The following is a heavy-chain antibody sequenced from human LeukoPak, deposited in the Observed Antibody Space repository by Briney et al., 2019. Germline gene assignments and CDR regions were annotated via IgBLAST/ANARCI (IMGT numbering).Heavy chain of an antibody. CDR1: GGSISSSSYY. CDR2: IYYSGSS. Sequence: SETLCLTCAVSGGSISSSSYYGGWIRQPPGKGHEWDGSIYYSGSSYCNPSLKSRVTISVDTSKNQFTMKLSSVTAADTAVYSGARLLWYGGSTRGYYMDVWGKGTTVTVSS. D-gene: IGHD2-2*01. V-gene: IGHV4-39*01. CDR3: ARLLWYGGSTRGYYMDV. J-gene: IGHJ6*03.